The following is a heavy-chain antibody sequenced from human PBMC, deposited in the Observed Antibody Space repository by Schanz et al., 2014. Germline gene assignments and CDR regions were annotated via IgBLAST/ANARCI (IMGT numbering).Heavy chain of an antibody. CDR3: AGAVATIRADSFDI. CDR1: GFTFSSYG. J-gene: IGHJ3*02. D-gene: IGHD5-12*01. Sequence: QVQLVESGGGVVQPGGSLRLSCAASGFTFSSYGMHWVRQAPGKGLEWVAVISYDGNNEDYADSVKGRFTISRDNAKNSLYLQMNSLRAEDTAVYYCAGAVATIRADSFDIWGQGTMVAVSS. CDR2: ISYDGNNE. V-gene: IGHV3-30*03.